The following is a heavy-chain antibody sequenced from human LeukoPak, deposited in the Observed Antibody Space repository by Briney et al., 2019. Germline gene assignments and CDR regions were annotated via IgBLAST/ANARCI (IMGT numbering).Heavy chain of an antibody. V-gene: IGHV3-21*01. CDR1: GFTFSSYS. J-gene: IGHJ4*02. Sequence: TGGSLRLSCAPSGFTFSSYSMNWVRQAPGKGLGWVSSISSSSSYIYYADSVKGRFTISRDNAKNSLYLQMNSLRAEDTAVYYCAREGMVRGVIINWGQGTLVTVSS. D-gene: IGHD3-10*01. CDR3: AREGMVRGVIIN. CDR2: ISSSSSYI.